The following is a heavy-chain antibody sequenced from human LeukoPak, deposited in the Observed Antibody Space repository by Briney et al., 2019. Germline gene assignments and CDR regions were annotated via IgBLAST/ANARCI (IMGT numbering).Heavy chain of an antibody. CDR3: ARDHGDYERWFDP. V-gene: IGHV4-59*11. D-gene: IGHD4-17*01. J-gene: IGHJ5*02. Sequence: SETLSLPCTVSGGFISSHYWRWLPQPPGKGLEWIGYIYYSGSTNYNPSLKSRVTISVDTSKNQFSLKLSSVTAADTAVYYCARDHGDYERWFDPWGQGTLVTVSS. CDR1: GGFISSHY. CDR2: IYYSGST.